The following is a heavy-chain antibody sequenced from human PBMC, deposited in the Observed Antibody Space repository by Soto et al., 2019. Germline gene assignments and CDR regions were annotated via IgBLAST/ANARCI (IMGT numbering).Heavy chain of an antibody. CDR1: GFSFSSYW. CDR2: IKQDGSEK. D-gene: IGHD5-12*01. Sequence: EVQLVESGGGLVKPGGSLRLSCAASGFSFSSYWMSWVRQAPGKGLEWVANIKQDGSEKYYVDSVKGRFTISRDNAKNSLYLQMNSLRAEDTAVYYCARDPSPVVATIRAGYYFDYWGQGTLVTVSS. CDR3: ARDPSPVVATIRAGYYFDY. V-gene: IGHV3-7*03. J-gene: IGHJ4*02.